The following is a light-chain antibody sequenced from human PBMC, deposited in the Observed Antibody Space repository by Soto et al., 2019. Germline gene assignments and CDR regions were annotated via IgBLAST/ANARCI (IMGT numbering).Light chain of an antibody. Sequence: IVLTQSPGTLSLSPGERATLSCRTSQSVTSSYLAWYQQRPGQAPRLLISGASYRATGIPDRFSGSGSGTDFTLTISRLEPEDFAVYYCQQYGRSPDTFGQGTKVEIK. CDR3: QQYGRSPDT. CDR1: QSVTSSY. J-gene: IGKJ1*01. V-gene: IGKV3-20*01. CDR2: GAS.